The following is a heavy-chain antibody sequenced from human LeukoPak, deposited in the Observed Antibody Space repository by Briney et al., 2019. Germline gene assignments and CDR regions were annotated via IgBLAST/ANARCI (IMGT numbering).Heavy chain of an antibody. CDR3: ARDEVAVTGTSDFDY. J-gene: IGHJ4*02. CDR1: GFTFSSYG. V-gene: IGHV3-33*01. D-gene: IGHD6-19*01. CDR2: IWYDGSNK. Sequence: PGGSLRLSCAASGFTFSSYGMHWVRQAPGKGLEWVAVIWYDGSNKYYADSVKGRFTISRDNSKNTLYLQMNSLRDEDTAVYYCARDEVAVTGTSDFDYWGQGTLVTVSS.